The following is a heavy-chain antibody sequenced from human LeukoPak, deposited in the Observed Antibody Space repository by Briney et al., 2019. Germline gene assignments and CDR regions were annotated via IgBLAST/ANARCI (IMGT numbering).Heavy chain of an antibody. CDR3: ARRASGRTAGWFDP. CDR2: IYYSGST. D-gene: IGHD6-19*01. V-gene: IGHV4-39*01. CDR1: GGSISSSSYY. J-gene: IGHJ5*02. Sequence: SETLSLTCTVSGGSISSSSYYWGWIRQPPGKGLEWIGSIYYSGSTYYNPSLKSRVTISVGTSKNQFSLKLSSVTAADTAAYYCARRASGRTAGWFDPWGQGTLVTVSS.